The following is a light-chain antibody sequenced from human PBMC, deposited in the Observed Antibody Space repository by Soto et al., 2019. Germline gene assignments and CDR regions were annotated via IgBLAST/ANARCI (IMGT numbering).Light chain of an antibody. J-gene: IGKJ5*01. V-gene: IGKV1-39*01. Sequence: DIQMTQYPSTLSASVGDRVTITCLASQSISSWLAWYQQKPGKAPKLLIYAASSLQSGVPSRFGGSGSGTDFTPTISSLQPEDFATYYCQQSYSTPITFGQGTRLEIK. CDR3: QQSYSTPIT. CDR2: AAS. CDR1: QSISSW.